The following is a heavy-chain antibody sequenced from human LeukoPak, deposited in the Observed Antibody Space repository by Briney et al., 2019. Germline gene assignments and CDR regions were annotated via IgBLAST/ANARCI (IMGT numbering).Heavy chain of an antibody. CDR2: IYYTGST. CDR3: ARPSIASAAASALDI. J-gene: IGHJ3*02. Sequence: SETLSLTCTVSGGSISNDYWSWIRQPPGKGLECIGYIYYTGSTNYNPSLKSRATMSVDTSKSQLSLKMTSVTAADTAVYYCARPSIASAAASALDIWGQGTKVTVSS. V-gene: IGHV4-59*08. D-gene: IGHD2-2*01. CDR1: GGSISNDY.